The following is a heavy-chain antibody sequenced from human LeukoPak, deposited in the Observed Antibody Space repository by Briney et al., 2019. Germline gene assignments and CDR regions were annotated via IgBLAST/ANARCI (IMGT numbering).Heavy chain of an antibody. CDR1: GFTFSSYA. CDR3: AKYRRPYGSGSYYNY. D-gene: IGHD3-10*01. V-gene: IGHV3-23*01. J-gene: IGHJ4*02. Sequence: PGGPLRLSCAASGFTFSSYAMSWVRQAPGKGLEWVSAISGSGGSTYYADSVKGRFTISRDNSKNTLYLQMNGLRAEDTAVYYCAKYRRPYGSGSYYNYWGQGTLVTVSS. CDR2: ISGSGGST.